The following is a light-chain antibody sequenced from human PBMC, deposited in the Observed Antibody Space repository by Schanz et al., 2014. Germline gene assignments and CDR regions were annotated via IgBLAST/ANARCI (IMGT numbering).Light chain of an antibody. CDR1: SSNIGNNY. J-gene: IGLJ3*02. V-gene: IGLV1-51*01. CDR3: QSYDSSLSGSV. CDR2: DNY. Sequence: QSVLTQPPSVSAAPGQKVTISCSGSSSNIGNNYVSWYQQLPGTAPKLLIYDNYKRPSGIPDRFSGSKSGTSATLGITGLQAEDEADYYCQSYDSSLSGSVFGGGTKLTVL.